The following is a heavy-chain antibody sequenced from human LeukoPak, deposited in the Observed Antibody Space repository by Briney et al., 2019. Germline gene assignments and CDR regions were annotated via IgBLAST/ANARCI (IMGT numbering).Heavy chain of an antibody. J-gene: IGHJ4*02. CDR2: IYRNDNT. Sequence: SETLSLTCTVSGGSINGYYWSWIRQPPGEGLEWIGYIYRNDNTNYNPSLKSRVTMSVDTSKSQFSLRLSSVTAADTAVYYCARQAYYSESGSWTGFDYWGQGTLVPVSS. CDR1: GGSINGYY. CDR3: ARQAYYSESGSWTGFDY. D-gene: IGHD3-10*01. V-gene: IGHV4-59*08.